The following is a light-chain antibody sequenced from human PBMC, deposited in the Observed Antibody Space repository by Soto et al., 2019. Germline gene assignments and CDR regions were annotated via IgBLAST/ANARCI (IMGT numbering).Light chain of an antibody. CDR1: SSDVGGYDF. CDR2: DVS. CDR3: SSYTSSNSLV. Sequence: QSALTQPASVSGSPGQSITISCTGTSSDVGGYDFASWYQQHPGKAPKLMIYDVSNRPSGVSNRLSGSKSGNTASLTISGLQAEDEADYYCSSYTSSNSLVFGTGTKVTVL. J-gene: IGLJ1*01. V-gene: IGLV2-14*03.